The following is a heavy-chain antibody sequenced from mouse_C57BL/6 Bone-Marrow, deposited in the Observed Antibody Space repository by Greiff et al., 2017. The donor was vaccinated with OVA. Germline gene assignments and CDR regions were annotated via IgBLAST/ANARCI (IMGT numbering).Heavy chain of an antibody. J-gene: IGHJ1*03. CDR3: ASAPSDWYFDV. Sequence: EVKLMESGPGLVKPSQSLSLTCSVTGYSITSGYYWNWIRQFPGNKLEWMGYISYDGSNNYNPSLKNRISITRDTSKNQFFLKLNSVTTEDTATDYCASAPSDWYFDVWGTGTTVTVSS. CDR2: ISYDGSN. CDR1: GYSITSGYY. V-gene: IGHV3-6*01.